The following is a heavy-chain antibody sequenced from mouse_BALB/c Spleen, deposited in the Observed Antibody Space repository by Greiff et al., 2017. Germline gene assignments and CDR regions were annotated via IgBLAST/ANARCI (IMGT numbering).Heavy chain of an antibody. J-gene: IGHJ1*01. D-gene: IGHD2-1*01. Sequence: EVKLMESGPELEKPGASVKISCKASGYSFTGYNMNWVKQSNGKSLEWIGNIDPYYGGTSYNQKFKGKATLTVDKSSSTAYMQLKSLTSEDSAVYYCARTGGNYGYFDVWGAGTTVTVSS. CDR2: IDPYYGGT. CDR3: ARTGGNYGYFDV. CDR1: GYSFTGYN. V-gene: IGHV1-39*01.